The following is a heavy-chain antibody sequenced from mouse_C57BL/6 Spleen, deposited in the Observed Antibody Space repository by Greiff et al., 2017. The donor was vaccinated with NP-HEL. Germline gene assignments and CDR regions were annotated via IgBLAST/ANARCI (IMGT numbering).Heavy chain of an antibody. V-gene: IGHV1-55*01. Sequence: QVQLQQPGAELVKPGASVKMSCKASGYTFTSYWITWVKQRPGQGLEWIGDIYPGSGSTNYNEKFKSQATLTVDTSSSTAYMQLSSLTSEDSAVYYCGREGDMVTTLDYWGQGTTLTVSS. J-gene: IGHJ2*01. D-gene: IGHD2-2*01. CDR2: IYPGSGST. CDR3: GREGDMVTTLDY. CDR1: GYTFTSYW.